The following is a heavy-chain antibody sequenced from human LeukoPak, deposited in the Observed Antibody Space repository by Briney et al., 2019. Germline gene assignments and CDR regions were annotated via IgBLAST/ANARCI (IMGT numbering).Heavy chain of an antibody. J-gene: IGHJ6*02. Sequence: PSKTLSLTCTVSGGSIRNYYWSWIRQPPGKGLEWVGYIYYSGSTNYNPSLKSRVTISVDTSKNQFSLNLSSVTAADTAVYYCARVGGSNLYYYGMDVWGRGTTVTVSS. CDR2: IYYSGST. CDR3: ARVGGSNLYYYGMDV. D-gene: IGHD3-16*01. V-gene: IGHV4-59*01. CDR1: GGSIRNYY.